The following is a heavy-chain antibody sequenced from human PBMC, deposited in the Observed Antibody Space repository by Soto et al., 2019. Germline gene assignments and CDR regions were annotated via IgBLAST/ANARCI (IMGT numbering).Heavy chain of an antibody. CDR1: GFTFSSYS. Sequence: EVQLVESGGGLVKPGGSLRLSCAASGFTFSSYSMNWVRQAPGKGLEWVSSISSSSSYIYYADSVKGRFTISRDNAKNSLYLQMNSQRAEDTAVYYCASGCSSTSCYVYYFDYWGQGTLVTVSS. D-gene: IGHD2-2*01. J-gene: IGHJ4*02. V-gene: IGHV3-21*01. CDR3: ASGCSSTSCYVYYFDY. CDR2: ISSSSSYI.